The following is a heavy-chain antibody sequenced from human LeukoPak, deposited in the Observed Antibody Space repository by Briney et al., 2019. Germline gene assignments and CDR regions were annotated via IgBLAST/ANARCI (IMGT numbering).Heavy chain of an antibody. D-gene: IGHD6-19*01. CDR2: IYSGGST. Sequence: GGSLRLSCAVSGFTVSSNYMSWVRQAPGKGLEWVSVIYSGGSTYYADSVKGRFTISRDNSKNTLYLQMNSLRAEDTAVYYCATEKPDSSGWYSDYWGQGTLVTVSS. CDR1: GFTVSSNY. CDR3: ATEKPDSSGWYSDY. J-gene: IGHJ4*02. V-gene: IGHV3-66*01.